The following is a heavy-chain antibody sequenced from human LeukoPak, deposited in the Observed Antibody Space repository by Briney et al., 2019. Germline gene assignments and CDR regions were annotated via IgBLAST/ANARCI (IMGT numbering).Heavy chain of an antibody. CDR1: GFPLPNYG. D-gene: IGHD2-21*02. CDR3: AKDPSLRVTLPV. V-gene: IGHV3-30*18. Sequence: GGPLSLSCAPLGFPLPNYGFHGVRRAQGRGREGVALISHDGNNEYYADSVKGRFATSRDDSKNTLYLQMNSLRAEDTAVYYCAKDPSLRVTLPVWGQGTLVTVSS. CDR2: ISHDGNNE. J-gene: IGHJ4*02.